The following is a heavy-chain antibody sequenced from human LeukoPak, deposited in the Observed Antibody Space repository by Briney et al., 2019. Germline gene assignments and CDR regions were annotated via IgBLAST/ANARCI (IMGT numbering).Heavy chain of an antibody. CDR2: IYYTGST. D-gene: IGHD3-3*01. CDR3: ARHRLEGDTFDI. J-gene: IGHJ3*02. Sequence: SETLCLTCTVSGVSFSSNDYYWGWIRQPPGKGLGWIGSIYYTGSTYYTPSLKSVVTLSVDTSKNLFLLNLSSVTAADTAVYYCARHRLEGDTFDIWGQGTMVTVSS. V-gene: IGHV4-39*01. CDR1: GVSFSSNDYY.